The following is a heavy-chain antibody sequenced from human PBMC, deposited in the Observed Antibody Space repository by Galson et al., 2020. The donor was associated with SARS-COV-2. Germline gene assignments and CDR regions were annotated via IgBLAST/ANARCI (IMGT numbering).Heavy chain of an antibody. D-gene: IGHD1-26*01. J-gene: IGHJ3*02. CDR1: GFTFSSYG. CDR2: IWHDGSFK. Sequence: GASLRLSCEASGFTFSSYGMHWVRQAPGKGLEGVAGIWHDGSFKYYVDSVNGRFTISRDNSKNTLFLQMNSLRAADTAVYYCVRGGIMGDTVPGVLDMWGEGTAVIVAS. V-gene: IGHV3-33*01. CDR3: VRGGIMGDTVPGVLDM.